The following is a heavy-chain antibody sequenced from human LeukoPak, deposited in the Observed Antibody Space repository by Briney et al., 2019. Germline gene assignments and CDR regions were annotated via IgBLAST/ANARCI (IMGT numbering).Heavy chain of an antibody. V-gene: IGHV4-59*01. D-gene: IGHD3-10*01. J-gene: IGHJ6*03. CDR3: ARGRYYYGYMDV. CDR2: IYYSGST. CDR1: GGSFSGYY. Sequence: SETLSLTCAVYGGSFSGYYWTWIRQPPGKGLEWIGYIYYSGSTNYNPSLKSRVTISVDTSKNQFSLKLSSVTAADTAVYFCARGRYYYGYMDVWGKGTTVTISS.